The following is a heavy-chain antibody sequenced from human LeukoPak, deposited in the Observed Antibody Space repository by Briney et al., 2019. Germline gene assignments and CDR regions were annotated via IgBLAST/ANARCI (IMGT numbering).Heavy chain of an antibody. Sequence: SETLSLTCTVSGGSISSYYWSWIRQPPGKGLEWVGFIYYSGSTNYNPSLKSRVTISVDTSKNQFSLKLSSVTAADTAVYYCARPSLDYGGIDAFDFWGQGTLVTVSS. CDR2: IYYSGST. CDR1: GGSISSYY. D-gene: IGHD4-23*01. V-gene: IGHV4-59*08. J-gene: IGHJ3*01. CDR3: ARPSLDYGGIDAFDF.